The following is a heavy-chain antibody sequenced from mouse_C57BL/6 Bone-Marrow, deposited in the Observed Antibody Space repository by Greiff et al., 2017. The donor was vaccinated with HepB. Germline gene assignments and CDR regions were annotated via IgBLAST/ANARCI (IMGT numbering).Heavy chain of an antibody. V-gene: IGHV1-64*01. CDR3: ARAGWLTAWFAY. D-gene: IGHD2-3*01. CDR2: IHPNSGST. J-gene: IGHJ3*01. CDR1: GYTFTSYW. Sequence: QVQLQQPGAELVKPGASVKLSCKASGYTFTSYWMHWVKQRPGQGLEWIGMIHPNSGSTNYNEKFKSKATLTVDKSSSTAYMQLSSLTSEVSAVYYCARAGWLTAWFAYWGQGTLVTVSA.